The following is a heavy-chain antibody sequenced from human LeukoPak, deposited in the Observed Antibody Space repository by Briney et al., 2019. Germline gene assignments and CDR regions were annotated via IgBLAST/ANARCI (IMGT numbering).Heavy chain of an antibody. J-gene: IGHJ4*02. D-gene: IGHD3-9*01. CDR1: GFTFSSYS. CDR2: ISSSSSYI. V-gene: IGHV3-21*01. CDR3: ASEYYDILTGYY. Sequence: GGSLRLSCAASGFTFSSYSMNWVRQAPGKGLEWVSSISSSSSYIYYADSVKGRFTISRDNAKNSLYLQMNSLRAEDTAVYYCASEYYDILTGYYWGQGTLVTVSS.